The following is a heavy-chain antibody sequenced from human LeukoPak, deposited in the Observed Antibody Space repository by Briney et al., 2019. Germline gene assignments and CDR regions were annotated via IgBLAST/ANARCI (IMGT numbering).Heavy chain of an antibody. V-gene: IGHV4-34*01. Sequence: SETLSLTCAVYGGSFSGYYWSWIRQPPGKGLEWIGEINHSGSTNYNPSLKSRVTISVDTSKNQFSLKLSSVTAADTAVYYCARHQRSPLRYFDWYDASDIWGQGTMVTVSS. CDR2: INHSGST. CDR3: ARHQRSPLRYFDWYDASDI. J-gene: IGHJ3*02. CDR1: GGSFSGYY. D-gene: IGHD3-9*01.